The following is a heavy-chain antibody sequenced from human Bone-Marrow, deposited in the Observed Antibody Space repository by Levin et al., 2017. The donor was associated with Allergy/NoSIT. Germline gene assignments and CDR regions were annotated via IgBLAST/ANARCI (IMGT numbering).Heavy chain of an antibody. D-gene: IGHD1-26*01. CDR2: IDGGADST. CDR1: GFTLRSYA. Sequence: GGSLRLSCAASGFTLRSYAMSWVRQAPGKGLECVSSIDGGADSTYYSDSVKGRFTISRDHLKNTLYLQMNSLRADDTAVYYCARDRWQWELHGYFDDWGQGTLVTVSS. CDR3: ARDRWQWELHGYFDD. J-gene: IGHJ4*02. V-gene: IGHV3-23*01.